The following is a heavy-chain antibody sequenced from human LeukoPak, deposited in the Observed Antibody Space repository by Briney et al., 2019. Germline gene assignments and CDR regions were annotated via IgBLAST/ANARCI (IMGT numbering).Heavy chain of an antibody. J-gene: IGHJ3*02. V-gene: IGHV3-30*03. D-gene: IGHD2-15*01. CDR1: GFTFSRYG. Sequence: GGSLRLSCAASGFTFSRYGMHWVRQAPGKGLEWVAVISYDGGNKYYADSVKGRFTISRDNSKNTLYLQMNSLRAEDTAVYYCARDFCSGGSCYPDAFDIWGQGTMVTVSS. CDR3: ARDFCSGGSCYPDAFDI. CDR2: ISYDGGNK.